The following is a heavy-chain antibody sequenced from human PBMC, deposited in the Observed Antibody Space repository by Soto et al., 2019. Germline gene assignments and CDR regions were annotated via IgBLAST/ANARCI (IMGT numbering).Heavy chain of an antibody. D-gene: IGHD2-15*01. CDR3: ARSRLLGSRNTVVTGRGNYYYGMDV. Sequence: SETLSLTCAVDSVSLTGYYWSWISQPPGQGLQWFGEINHSGSTNYNPSLKSRVTISVDTSKNQFSLKLSSVTAADTAVYYCARSRLLGSRNTVVTGRGNYYYGMDVWGQGTTVT. V-gene: IGHV4-34*01. CDR2: INHSGST. J-gene: IGHJ6*02. CDR1: SVSLTGYY.